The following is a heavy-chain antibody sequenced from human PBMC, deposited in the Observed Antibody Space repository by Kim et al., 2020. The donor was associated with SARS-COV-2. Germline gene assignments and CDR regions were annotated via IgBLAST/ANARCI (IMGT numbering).Heavy chain of an antibody. J-gene: IGHJ4*02. Sequence: YYSTSLKTRLTISKDTSKNQVVLTMTNMDPVDTATYYCARIAAAGTGLDYWGQGTLVTVSS. CDR3: ARIAAAGTGLDY. D-gene: IGHD6-13*01. V-gene: IGHV2-70*01.